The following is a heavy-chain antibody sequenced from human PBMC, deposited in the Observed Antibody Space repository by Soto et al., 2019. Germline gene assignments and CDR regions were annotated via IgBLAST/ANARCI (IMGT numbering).Heavy chain of an antibody. CDR3: ARGQSPETNWFDP. CDR2: ISAYNGNT. V-gene: IGHV1-18*01. Sequence: ASVKXSCNASGYTFTSYFISWVRQAPGQGLEWMGWISAYNGNTNYAQKFQGRVTMTTDTSTSTAYMELRSLRSDDTALYYCARGQSPETNWFDPCGQGTLVTAP. J-gene: IGHJ5*02. CDR1: GYTFTSYF.